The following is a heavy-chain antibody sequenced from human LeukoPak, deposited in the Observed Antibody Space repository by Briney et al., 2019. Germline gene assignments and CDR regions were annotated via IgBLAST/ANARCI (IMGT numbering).Heavy chain of an antibody. CDR1: GFTFSSYA. V-gene: IGHV3-30-3*01. D-gene: IGHD6-25*01. CDR3: ARSGYGVRIAGVKAFDI. CDR2: ISYDGSNK. J-gene: IGHJ3*02. Sequence: GGSLRLSCAASGFTFSSYAMHWVRQAPGKGLEWVAVISYDGSNKYYADSVTGRFTISRDNSKNTLYLQMNSLRAGDTAVYYCARSGYGVRIAGVKAFDIWGQGTMVTVSS.